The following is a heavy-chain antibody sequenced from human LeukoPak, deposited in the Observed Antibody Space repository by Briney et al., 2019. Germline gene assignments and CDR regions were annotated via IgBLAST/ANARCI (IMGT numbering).Heavy chain of an antibody. D-gene: IGHD3-10*01. CDR3: ARHPYYYGSGSYDY. V-gene: IGHV3-7*01. J-gene: IGHJ4*02. Sequence: GGSLRLSCAASGFTFSSYWMSWVRQAPGKGLEWVANIKQDGSEKYYVDSVKGRFTISRDNAKNSLYLQMNSLRAEDTAVYYCARHPYYYGSGSYDYWGQGTLVTVSS. CDR1: GFTFSSYW. CDR2: IKQDGSEK.